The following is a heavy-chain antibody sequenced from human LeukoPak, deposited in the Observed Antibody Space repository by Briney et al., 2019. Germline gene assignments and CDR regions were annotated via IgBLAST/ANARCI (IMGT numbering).Heavy chain of an antibody. CDR3: AMVTTVVTNGPYYYMDV. J-gene: IGHJ6*03. V-gene: IGHV4-61*02. CDR1: GGSISSGSYY. Sequence: SQSLSLTCTVSGGSISSGSYYWSWLRQPAGKGLEWIGRIYTSGSTNCNPSLKSRVTISVDTSKNQFSLKLSSVNAANTAVYYCAMVTTVVTNGPYYYMDVWGKGTTVTVSS. D-gene: IGHD4-23*01. CDR2: IYTSGST.